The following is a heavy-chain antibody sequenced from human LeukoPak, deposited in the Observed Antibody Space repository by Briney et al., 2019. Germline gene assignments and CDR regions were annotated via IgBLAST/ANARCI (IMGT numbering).Heavy chain of an antibody. D-gene: IGHD3-10*01. CDR3: ARDYYYDSGSSYGMDV. CDR2: ISSSSSHT. J-gene: IGHJ6*02. Sequence: GGSLRLSCAASGFTFSDFYMSWIRQAPGKGLEWLSYISSSSSHTSYADSVKGRFTISRDNAKNSLYLLMNSLRAEATAVYYCARDYYYDSGSSYGMDVWGQGTTVTVSS. V-gene: IGHV3-11*05. CDR1: GFTFSDFY.